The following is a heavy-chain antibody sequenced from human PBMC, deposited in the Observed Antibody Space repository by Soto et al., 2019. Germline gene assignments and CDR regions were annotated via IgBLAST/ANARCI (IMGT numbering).Heavy chain of an antibody. CDR1: GFTFSDYD. CDR3: ARDGGVKYSSSWYLYYYYGMDV. J-gene: IGHJ6*02. Sequence: GGSLRLSCAASGFTFSDYDMHWVRQAPGNRLEWVAFLWRDGSKVYYADSVKGRFTISRDNSKNTLYLEMNSLRAEDTAVYYCARDGGVKYSSSWYLYYYYGMDVWGQGTTVTVSS. D-gene: IGHD6-13*01. CDR2: LWRDGSKV. V-gene: IGHV3-33*01.